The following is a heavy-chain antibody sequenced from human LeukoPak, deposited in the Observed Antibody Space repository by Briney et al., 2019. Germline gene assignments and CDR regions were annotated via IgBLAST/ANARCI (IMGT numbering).Heavy chain of an antibody. D-gene: IGHD1-7*01. Sequence: SVTVSCKASGGTFSSYAISWVRQAPGQGLEWMGMIIPILGIGNYAQKFQGRVTITAAKPTSTAYMELSSLRSEDTAVYYCARDRQNWNYDYWGQGTLVTVSS. CDR1: GGTFSSYA. CDR2: IIPILGIG. J-gene: IGHJ4*02. CDR3: ARDRQNWNYDY. V-gene: IGHV1-69*04.